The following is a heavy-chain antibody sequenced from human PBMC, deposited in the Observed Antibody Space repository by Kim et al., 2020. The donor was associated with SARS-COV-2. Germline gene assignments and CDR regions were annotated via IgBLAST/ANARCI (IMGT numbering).Heavy chain of an antibody. V-gene: IGHV3-30*04. CDR3: SSEEGYGSGPEPY. J-gene: IGHJ4*02. D-gene: IGHD3-10*01. CDR1: GFTFSSYA. CDR2: ISYDGSNK. Sequence: GGSLRLSCAASGFTFSSYAMHWVRQAPGKGLEWVAVISYDGSNKYYADSVKGRFTISRDNSKNTLYLQMNSLRAEDTAVYYCSSEEGYGSGPEPYWGQGTLRTVSS.